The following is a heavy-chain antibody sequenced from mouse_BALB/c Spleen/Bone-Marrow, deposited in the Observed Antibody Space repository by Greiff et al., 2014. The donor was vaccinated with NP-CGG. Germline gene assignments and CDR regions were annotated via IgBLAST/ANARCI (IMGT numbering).Heavy chain of an antibody. Sequence: DLVKPGASVKLSCKASGYTFTSYWINWIKQRPGPGLEWIGRIAPGSGRTYYNEMFKGKATLTVDTSSSTAYIQRSSLSSEDSAVYFCARFPFYYGSSFYYFDYWGQGTTLTVSS. D-gene: IGHD1-1*01. CDR3: ARFPFYYGSSFYYFDY. CDR1: GYTFTSYW. CDR2: IAPGSGRT. J-gene: IGHJ2*01. V-gene: IGHV1S41*01.